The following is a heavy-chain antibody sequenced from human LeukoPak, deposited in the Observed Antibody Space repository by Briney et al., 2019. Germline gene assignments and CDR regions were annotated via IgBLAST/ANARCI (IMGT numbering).Heavy chain of an antibody. Sequence: GGALRLSCAASGFTFSGNSVNWVRQAPGKGLEWVSSISSSRSYIYYADSVKGRFTISRDNAKNSLYLQMNSLRAEDTAVYYCARARGYSYGFDYWGQGTLVTVPS. J-gene: IGHJ4*02. CDR1: GFTFSGNS. CDR3: ARARGYSYGFDY. V-gene: IGHV3-21*01. CDR2: ISSSRSYI. D-gene: IGHD5-18*01.